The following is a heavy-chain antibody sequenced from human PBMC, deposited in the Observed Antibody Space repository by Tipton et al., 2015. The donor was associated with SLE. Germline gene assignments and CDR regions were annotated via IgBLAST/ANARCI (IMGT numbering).Heavy chain of an antibody. CDR2: IYYSGST. CDR3: ARDWWPEGAYPRFDP. Sequence: TLSLTCTVSGGSISSSSYYWDWIRQPAGKGLEWIGRIYYSGSTNYNPSLKSRVTISVDTSKNQFSLKLKSVTAADTAVYYCARDWWPEGAYPRFDPWGQGTLVTVSS. V-gene: IGHV4-61*02. D-gene: IGHD1-26*01. CDR1: GGSISSSSYY. J-gene: IGHJ5*02.